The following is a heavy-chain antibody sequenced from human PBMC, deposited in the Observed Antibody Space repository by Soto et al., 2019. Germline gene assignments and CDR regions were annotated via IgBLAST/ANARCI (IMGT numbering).Heavy chain of an antibody. CDR1: GFTFSSYG. D-gene: IGHD3-10*01. J-gene: IGHJ4*02. CDR3: ARDRGGPPYYFDY. CDR2: IWYDGSNK. V-gene: IGHV3-33*01. Sequence: QVQLVESGGGVVQPGRSLRLSCAASGFTFSSYGMHWVRQAPGKGLEWVAVIWYDGSNKYYADSVKGRFTISRDNSKNTLYLQMNSLRAEDTAVYYCARDRGGPPYYFDYWGQGTLVTVSS.